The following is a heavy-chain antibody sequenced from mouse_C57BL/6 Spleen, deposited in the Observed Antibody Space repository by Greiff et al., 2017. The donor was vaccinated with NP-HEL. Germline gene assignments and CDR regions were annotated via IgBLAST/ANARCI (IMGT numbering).Heavy chain of an antibody. Sequence: VKLVESGPELVKPGASVKLSCKASGYNFTSYDINWVKQRPGQGLAWIGWIYPRDGSTKYNEQFKGKATLTVDTSSSTAYRELHSLTSEDSAVYFCARNYDYSYFDYWGQGTTLTVSS. V-gene: IGHV1-85*01. D-gene: IGHD2-4*01. CDR2: IYPRDGST. J-gene: IGHJ2*01. CDR3: ARNYDYSYFDY. CDR1: GYNFTSYD.